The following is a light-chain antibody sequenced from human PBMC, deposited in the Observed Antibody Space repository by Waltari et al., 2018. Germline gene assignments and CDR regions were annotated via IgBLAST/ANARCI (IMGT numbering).Light chain of an antibody. J-gene: IGKJ4*01. V-gene: IGKV4-1*01. CDR2: WAS. CDR3: QQYYSTPPLT. Sequence: DIVMTQSPDSLAVSLGESATINCKSSQSVLYSSNNKNYLAWYQQKPGQPPRLLIYWASTRESGVPDRFSGSGSETDFTLTISSLQAEDVAVYYCQQYYSTPPLTFGGGTKVEIK. CDR1: QSVLYSSNNKNY.